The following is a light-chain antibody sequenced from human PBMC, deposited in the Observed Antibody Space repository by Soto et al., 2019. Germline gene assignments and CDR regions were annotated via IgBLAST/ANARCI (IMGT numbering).Light chain of an antibody. CDR3: QETYSVPLFT. J-gene: IGKJ3*01. CDR2: AAS. V-gene: IGKV1-39*01. Sequence: DIEMTQSPSSLSASIGDRVTITCRASQPIGTYLNWFQQKPGKAPKLLIYAASNLQSGVPSRFSGSGSGTDFTLIISSLQPDDFATYFCQETYSVPLFTFGPGTKVDVK. CDR1: QPIGTY.